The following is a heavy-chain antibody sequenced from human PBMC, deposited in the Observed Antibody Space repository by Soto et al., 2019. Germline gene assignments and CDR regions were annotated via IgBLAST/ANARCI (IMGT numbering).Heavy chain of an antibody. CDR2: MNQNGSEK. CDR3: ASYRVSYAMDV. J-gene: IGHJ6*02. CDR1: GFTFGNYW. V-gene: IGHV3-7*05. Sequence: GGSLRLSCTVSGFTFGNYWMTWVRQAPGKGLEWVANMNQNGSEKYYVDSVKGRFAISRDNAKNSLYLQMNSLSAEDTAVYYCASYRVSYAMDVWGQGTTVTVSS.